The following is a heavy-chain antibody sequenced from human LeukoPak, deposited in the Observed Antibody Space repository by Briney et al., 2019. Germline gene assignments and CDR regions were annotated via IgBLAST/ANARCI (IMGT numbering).Heavy chain of an antibody. CDR1: GGSISSYY. CDR2: IYHSGST. Sequence: PSETLSLTCTVSGGSISSYYWSWIRQPPGKGLEWIGYIYHSGSTNYNPSLKSRVTISVDTSKNQFSLKLSSVTAADTAVYYCARHFDSSGYYSDGDWFDPWGQGTLVTVSS. CDR3: ARHFDSSGYYSDGDWFDP. J-gene: IGHJ5*02. V-gene: IGHV4-59*08. D-gene: IGHD3-22*01.